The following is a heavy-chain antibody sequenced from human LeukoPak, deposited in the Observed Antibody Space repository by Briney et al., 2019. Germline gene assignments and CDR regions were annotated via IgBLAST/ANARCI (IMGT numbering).Heavy chain of an antibody. D-gene: IGHD1-26*01. CDR2: IRSKAYGGTT. Sequence: PGGSLRLSCTASGFTFGDYAMSWVRQAPGKGLEWVGFIRSKAYGGTTEYAASVKGRFTISRDDSKSIAYLQMNSLKTEDTAVYYCTRAKWELVPRDYWGQGTLVTVSS. J-gene: IGHJ4*02. CDR3: TRAKWELVPRDY. CDR1: GFTFGDYA. V-gene: IGHV3-49*04.